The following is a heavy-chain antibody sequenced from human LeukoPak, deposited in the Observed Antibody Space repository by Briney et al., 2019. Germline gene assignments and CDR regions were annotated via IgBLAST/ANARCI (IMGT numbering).Heavy chain of an antibody. J-gene: IGHJ6*03. Sequence: SETLSLTCTVSGGSISSSSYYWGWIRQPPGKGLEWVGNICDSGITYDNPSLKRRVTISVDTSKKQFSRNMSAGAAAATAVYYCASVRRGFGGSSKYYPYSSMDVWGNGTTVTISS. CDR1: GGSISSSSYY. D-gene: IGHD3-10*01. CDR2: ICDSGIT. CDR3: ASVRRGFGGSSKYYPYSSMDV. V-gene: IGHV4-39*01.